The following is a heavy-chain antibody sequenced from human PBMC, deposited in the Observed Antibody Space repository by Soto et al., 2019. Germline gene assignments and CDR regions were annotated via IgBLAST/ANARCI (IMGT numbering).Heavy chain of an antibody. Sequence: QVHLQESGPGLVKPSETLSLTSTVSGDAISTYYWTWIRQPAGKGLEWIGRIYSSGSTKYNPSLQSRVTMSLDTSNNQFSLRLTSVTAADTAVYYCARGQRFSDWFDPWGQGTLVTVSS. CDR3: ARGQRFSDWFDP. D-gene: IGHD3-3*01. V-gene: IGHV4-4*07. CDR1: GDAISTYY. CDR2: IYSSGST. J-gene: IGHJ5*02.